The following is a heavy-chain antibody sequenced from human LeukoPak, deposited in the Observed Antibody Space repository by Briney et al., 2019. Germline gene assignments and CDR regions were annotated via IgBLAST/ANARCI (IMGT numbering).Heavy chain of an antibody. V-gene: IGHV3-30-3*01. CDR3: ARAEATHYGY. J-gene: IGHJ4*02. Sequence: GGSLRLSCAASGFTFSNYAVHWVRQAPGKGLEWVAVISNDGSNKYYADSVKGRFTISRDDSENTLYLQMNSLRDEDTAVYYCARAEATHYGYWGQGTQVTVPS. CDR1: GFTFSNYA. CDR2: ISNDGSNK.